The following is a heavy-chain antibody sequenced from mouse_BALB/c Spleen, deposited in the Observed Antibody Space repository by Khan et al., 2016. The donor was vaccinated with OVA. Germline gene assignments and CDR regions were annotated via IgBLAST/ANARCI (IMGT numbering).Heavy chain of an antibody. V-gene: IGHV1S137*01. CDR3: TRGGGGTGFAY. CDR2: ISTYYGHA. D-gene: IGHD4-1*01. J-gene: IGHJ3*01. Sequence: QVRLQQSGAELVRPGVSVKISCKGSGYTFTDFTMHWVRQSHAMSLEWIGVISTYYGHATYNQEFKDKATLTVDKSSSTAYMELARLTSEDSAICSRTRGGGGTGFAYWGQGTLVTVAA. CDR1: GYTFTDFT.